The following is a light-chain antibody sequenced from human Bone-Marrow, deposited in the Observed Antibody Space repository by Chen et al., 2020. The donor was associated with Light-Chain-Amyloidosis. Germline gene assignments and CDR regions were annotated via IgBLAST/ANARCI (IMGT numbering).Light chain of an antibody. CDR3: MQGIQLPLT. J-gene: IGKJ4*01. Sequence: DAALTQTPLSVSVTPGQPASISCKSSQSLLHRDGKTYLYWYLQKSGHSPQLLIYEVSKRFSGVPDRVSGSGAGTDFTLRIGRVEADDVGIYYCMQGIQLPLTFGGGTKLEIK. CDR2: EVS. V-gene: IGKV2D-29*02. CDR1: QSLLHRDGKTY.